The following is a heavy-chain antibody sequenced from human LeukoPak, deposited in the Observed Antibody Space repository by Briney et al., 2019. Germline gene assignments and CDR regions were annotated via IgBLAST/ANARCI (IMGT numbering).Heavy chain of an antibody. CDR2: INTNTGNP. J-gene: IGHJ4*02. V-gene: IGHV7-4-1*02. CDR3: ARGGSSWYDY. Sequence: ASVKVPCKASAYTFTSYAMKWVRQAPGQGLEWMGWINTNTGNPTYARGFTGRFVFSLDTSVNTAYLEISSLKGEDSAVYYCARGGSSWYDYWGQGTLVTVSS. CDR1: AYTFTSYA. D-gene: IGHD6-13*01.